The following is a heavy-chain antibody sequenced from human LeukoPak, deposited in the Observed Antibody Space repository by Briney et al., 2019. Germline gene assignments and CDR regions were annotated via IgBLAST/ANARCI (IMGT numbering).Heavy chain of an antibody. Sequence: ASVRVSCKASGYSFTGYYLHWVRQAPGQGLEWMGWISAYNGNTNYAQKLQGRVTMTTDTSTSTAYMELRSLRSDDTAVYYCARDRSTAARGTQDYWGQGTLVTVSS. CDR2: ISAYNGNT. V-gene: IGHV1-18*04. CDR3: ARDRSTAARGTQDY. J-gene: IGHJ4*02. CDR1: GYSFTGYY. D-gene: IGHD6-6*01.